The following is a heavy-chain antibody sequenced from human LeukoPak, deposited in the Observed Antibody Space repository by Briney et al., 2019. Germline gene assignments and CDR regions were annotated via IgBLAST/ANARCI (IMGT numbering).Heavy chain of an antibody. CDR2: IRYDGNLK. V-gene: IGHV3-30*02. Sequence: PGGSLRLSCAASGFNFSAYGMHWVRQAPGKGLEWVAFIRYDGNLKYYADSVKGRFTISRDNSKNTLDLQMNSLRVEDTAVYYCAKPTSLKDANYGLTGTNYWVQGILVTVSS. J-gene: IGHJ4*02. CDR1: GFNFSAYG. CDR3: AKPTSLKDANYGLTGTNY. D-gene: IGHD1-14*01.